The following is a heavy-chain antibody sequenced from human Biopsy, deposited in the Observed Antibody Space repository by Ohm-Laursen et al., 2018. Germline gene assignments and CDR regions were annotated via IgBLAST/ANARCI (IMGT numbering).Heavy chain of an antibody. CDR1: SGSISSYY. J-gene: IGHJ4*02. V-gene: IGHV4-59*08. D-gene: IGHD6-19*01. Sequence: GTLSLTCTVSSGSISSYYWSWIRQPPGKGLEWIGYISYSGNTNYNPSLKSRVTMSVDTSKNQFSLKVYSVTAADTAIYYCATTTMDTSGWYGNYFNSWGQGALVTVSS. CDR2: ISYSGNT. CDR3: ATTTMDTSGWYGNYFNS.